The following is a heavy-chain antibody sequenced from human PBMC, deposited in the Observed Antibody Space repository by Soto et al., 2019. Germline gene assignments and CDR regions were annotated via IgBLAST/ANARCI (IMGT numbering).Heavy chain of an antibody. V-gene: IGHV1-24*01. D-gene: IGHD3-22*01. Sequence: ASVKVSCKVSGYTLTELSIHSVRQAPGKGLEWMGGFDPEDGETIYAQKFQGRVTMTEDTSTDTAYMELSSLRSEDTAVYYCATVNYCDRSGPYDYCGQGTLVIVSS. J-gene: IGHJ4*02. CDR1: GYTLTELS. CDR3: ATVNYCDRSGPYDY. CDR2: FDPEDGET.